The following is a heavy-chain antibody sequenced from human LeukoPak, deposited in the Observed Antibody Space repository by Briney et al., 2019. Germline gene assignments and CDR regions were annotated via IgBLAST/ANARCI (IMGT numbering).Heavy chain of an antibody. D-gene: IGHD3-10*01. CDR2: ISYSGRA. V-gene: IGHV4-31*03. J-gene: IGHJ4*02. Sequence: SETLSLTCTVSGGSISSGNHFWSWIRQHPGKGLEWIGYISYSGRADYSPSLKSRVTISVDTSKNQLSLKLRSVTAADTAVYYCARVLNPWFGEFAFDYWGQGALVIVSS. CDR1: GGSISSGNHF. CDR3: ARVLNPWFGEFAFDY.